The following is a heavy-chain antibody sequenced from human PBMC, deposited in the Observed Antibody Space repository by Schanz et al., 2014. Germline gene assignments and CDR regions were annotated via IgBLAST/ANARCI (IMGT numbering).Heavy chain of an antibody. CDR3: AKDLGVDCGDGCFNWYFDL. Sequence: EVQLVQSGGGLVQPGGSLRLSCAASGFTFSTSAMSWVRQVPGKGLEWVSAILGLASTTYYADSVKGRFTISRDNSKTTVYLQMNSLRAEDTAVYFCAKDLGVDCGDGCFNWYFDLWGRGTLVTVSS. D-gene: IGHD2-21*02. CDR1: GFTFSTSA. CDR2: ILGLASTT. V-gene: IGHV3-23*04. J-gene: IGHJ2*01.